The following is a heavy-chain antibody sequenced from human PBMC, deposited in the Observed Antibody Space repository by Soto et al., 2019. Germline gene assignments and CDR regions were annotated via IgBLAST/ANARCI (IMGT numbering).Heavy chain of an antibody. CDR2: IFHSGSS. V-gene: IGHV4-4*02. Sequence: QVPLQGSGPGLLKPSDTLSLTCAVSGDSISSSVWWVWVRQPPGKGLEWLGEIFHSGSSKQYPSLKNRDTMLVDKSKTQFSLNLTSVCAADTAIYNFVRQAWTRLDCWGQGTLVAVSS. CDR1: GDSISSSVW. D-gene: IGHD2-2*01. CDR3: VRQAWTRLDC. J-gene: IGHJ4*02.